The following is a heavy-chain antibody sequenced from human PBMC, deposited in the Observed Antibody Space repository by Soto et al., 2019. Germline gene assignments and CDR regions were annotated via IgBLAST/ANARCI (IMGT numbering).Heavy chain of an antibody. Sequence: SETLSLTCTVSGGSISSGGYYWSWIRQHPGKGLEWIGYIYYSGSTYYNPSLKSRVTISVDTSKNQFSLKLSSVTAADTAVYYCARITIFGVVITDYYYYGMDVWGQGTTVTVSS. CDR3: ARITIFGVVITDYYYYGMDV. CDR1: GGSISSGGYY. J-gene: IGHJ6*02. V-gene: IGHV4-31*03. CDR2: IYYSGST. D-gene: IGHD3-3*01.